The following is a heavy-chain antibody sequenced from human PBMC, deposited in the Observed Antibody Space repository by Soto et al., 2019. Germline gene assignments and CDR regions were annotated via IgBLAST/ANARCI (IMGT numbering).Heavy chain of an antibody. Sequence: PSETLSLTCAVSGGSISSSNWWSWVRQPPGKGLEWIGEIYHSGSTNYNPSLKSRVTMSLDKSKNQFSLKLTSVTAADTAVYYCARGRDGYNLGEDFDYWGQGTLVTVSS. CDR2: IYHSGST. D-gene: IGHD3-16*01. J-gene: IGHJ4*02. CDR3: ARGRDGYNLGEDFDY. CDR1: GGSISSSNW. V-gene: IGHV4-4*02.